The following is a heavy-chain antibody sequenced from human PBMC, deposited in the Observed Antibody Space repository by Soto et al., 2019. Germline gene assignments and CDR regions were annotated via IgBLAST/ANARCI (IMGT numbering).Heavy chain of an antibody. CDR3: ARIGTVLTPDDS. CDR1: GFTFSTYE. Sequence: GGSLRLSCVGSGFTFSTYEMQWVRQAPGKGLEWVSYISSGGSTIFYGESVKGRFTVSRDNDRSSLYLQMNSLRVEDSGVYYCARIGTVLTPDDSWGQGTLVTVSS. J-gene: IGHJ4*02. D-gene: IGHD2-21*02. CDR2: ISSGGSTI. V-gene: IGHV3-48*03.